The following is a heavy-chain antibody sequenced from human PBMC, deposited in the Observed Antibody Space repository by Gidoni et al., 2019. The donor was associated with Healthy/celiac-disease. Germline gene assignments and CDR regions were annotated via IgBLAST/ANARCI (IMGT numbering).Heavy chain of an antibody. CDR1: GCPLSSSSYY. D-gene: IGHD3-22*01. CDR2: IYYSGST. CDR3: ARLTTDSSGYYYYYYGMDV. V-gene: IGHV4-39*01. J-gene: IGHJ6*02. Sequence: QLQLQESGPGLVKPSETLSLTCTVSGCPLSSSSYYWGWIRQPPGKGLEWIGSIYYSGSTYYNPSLKSRVTISVDTSKNQFSLKLSSVTAADTAVYYCARLTTDSSGYYYYYYGMDVWGQGTTVTVSS.